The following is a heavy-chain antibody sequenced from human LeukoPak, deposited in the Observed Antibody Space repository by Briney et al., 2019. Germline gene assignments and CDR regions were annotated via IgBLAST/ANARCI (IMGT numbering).Heavy chain of an antibody. CDR2: IYPVDSGT. V-gene: IGHV5-51*01. CDR3: ARRRGGSCYPHCNWFDP. J-gene: IGHJ5*02. D-gene: IGHD2-15*01. CDR1: GYSFTSYW. Sequence: PGESLKISCKGSGYSFTSYWIGWVRQMPGKGLEWMGIIYPVDSGTRYSPSFQGQVTISADKSISTAYLQWSSLKASDTAMYYCARRRGGSCYPHCNWFDPWGQGTLVTVSS.